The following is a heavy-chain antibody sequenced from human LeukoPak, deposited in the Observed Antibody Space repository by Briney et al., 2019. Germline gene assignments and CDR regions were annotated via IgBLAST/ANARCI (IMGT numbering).Heavy chain of an antibody. D-gene: IGHD2-2*01. Sequence: AGSLRLSCAASGFTFTSFAMSWVRQAPGRGLEWVSSITYSGGDTYYADSVKGRFTISRDNSKNALSLQINSLRAEDTAVYYCARGYCSSASCYPYYFDYWGQGTLVTVSS. CDR1: GFTFTSFA. V-gene: IGHV3-23*01. J-gene: IGHJ4*02. CDR3: ARGYCSSASCYPYYFDY. CDR2: ITYSGGDT.